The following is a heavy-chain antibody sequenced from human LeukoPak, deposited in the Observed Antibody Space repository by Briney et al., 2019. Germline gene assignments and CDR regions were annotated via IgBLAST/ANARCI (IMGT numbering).Heavy chain of an antibody. CDR1: GYTFTSYG. CDR3: ARDFGEITMVRGVIRKDY. CDR2: ISAYNGNT. V-gene: IGHV1-18*01. Sequence: ASVKVSCKASGYTFTSYGISWVRQAPGQGLEWMGWISAYNGNTNYAQKLQGRVTMTTDTSTSTAYMELRSLRSDDTAVYYCARDFGEITMVRGVIRKDYWGQETLVTVSS. J-gene: IGHJ4*02. D-gene: IGHD3-10*01.